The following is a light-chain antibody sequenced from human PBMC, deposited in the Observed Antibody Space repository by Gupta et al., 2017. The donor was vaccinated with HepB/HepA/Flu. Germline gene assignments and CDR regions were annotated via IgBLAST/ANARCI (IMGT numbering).Light chain of an antibody. CDR1: QSISSI. CDR3: HQSYSTPPST. Sequence: DIQMTQSPSSLSASVGARVTIACRASQSISSILNWYQQKQGKAPKLLIYAASSLKSGAPSRFSGSGSGTDFTLTISSLQPEDFATYYCHQSYSTPPSTFGQGTKLEIK. CDR2: AAS. J-gene: IGKJ2*02. V-gene: IGKV1-39*01.